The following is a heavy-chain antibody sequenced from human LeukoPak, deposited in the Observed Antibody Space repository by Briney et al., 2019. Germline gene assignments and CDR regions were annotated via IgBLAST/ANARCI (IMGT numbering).Heavy chain of an antibody. J-gene: IGHJ4*01. CDR2: MNPNSGNT. D-gene: IGHD4-11*01. CDR1: GYTFTSYD. V-gene: IGHV1-8*01. Sequence: GASVKASCTASGYTFTSYDINWVRQATGQGLEWMGWMNPNSGNTGYAQKFQGRVSMTRDTSISTAYMELSSLRSEDTAVYYCARGGSATATMVAGYYWGQGALVTVSS. CDR3: ARGGSATATMVAGYY.